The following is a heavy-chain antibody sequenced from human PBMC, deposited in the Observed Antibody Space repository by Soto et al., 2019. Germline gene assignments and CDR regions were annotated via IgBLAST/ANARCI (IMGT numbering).Heavy chain of an antibody. V-gene: IGHV4-31*03. J-gene: IGHJ4*02. D-gene: IGHD7-27*01. Sequence: SETLSLTCSVSGDPVSSGSYYWTWVRQHPVKGLEWIGYVYHTGSTYYNPSLQSRLIMSIDTSKNQFSLHLYSVTAADTAVYFCAAKLGTTHYFDFWGQGSLVTVSS. CDR2: VYHTGST. CDR3: AAKLGTTHYFDF. CDR1: GDPVSSGSYY.